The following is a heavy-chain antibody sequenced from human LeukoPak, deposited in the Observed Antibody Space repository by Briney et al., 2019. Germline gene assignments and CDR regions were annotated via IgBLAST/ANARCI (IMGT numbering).Heavy chain of an antibody. J-gene: IGHJ3*02. Sequence: GSLRLSCAASGFTFSTYSMNWVRQAPGKGLEWVSYIGSSTTYIYYADSVKGRFTISRDNAKNSLYLQMNSLRAEDTSVYYCARDRGYCSGGSCYSNAFDIWGQGTMVTVSS. D-gene: IGHD2-15*01. CDR3: ARDRGYCSGGSCYSNAFDI. V-gene: IGHV3-21*01. CDR2: IGSSTTYI. CDR1: GFTFSTYS.